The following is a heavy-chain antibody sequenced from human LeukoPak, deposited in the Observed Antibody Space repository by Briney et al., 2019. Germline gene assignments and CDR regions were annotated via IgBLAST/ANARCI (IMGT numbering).Heavy chain of an antibody. CDR1: GGSISSYY. V-gene: IGHV4-59*01. D-gene: IGHD5/OR15-5a*01. CDR2: IYYSGST. CDR3: ARVAVLSTLDY. Sequence: PSETLSLTCTVSGGSISSYYWSWIRQPPGKGLEWIGYIYYSGSTNYNPSLKSRVTISVDTSKNQFSLKLSSVTAADTAVYYCARVAVLSTLDYWGQGTLVTVSS. J-gene: IGHJ4*02.